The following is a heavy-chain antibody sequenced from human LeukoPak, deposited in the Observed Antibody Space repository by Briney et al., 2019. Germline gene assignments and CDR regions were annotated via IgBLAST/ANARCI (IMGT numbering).Heavy chain of an antibody. V-gene: IGHV4-39*07. D-gene: IGHD6-19*01. CDR3: ARGESSGDFDY. J-gene: IGHJ4*02. CDR2: IYYGGST. Sequence: PSETLSLTCTVSGGSISSSSYYWGWIRQPPGKGLEWIGSIYYGGSTYYNPSLKSRVTISVDTCKNQFSLKLSSVTAADTAVYYCARGESSGDFDYWGQGTLVTVSS. CDR1: GGSISSSSYY.